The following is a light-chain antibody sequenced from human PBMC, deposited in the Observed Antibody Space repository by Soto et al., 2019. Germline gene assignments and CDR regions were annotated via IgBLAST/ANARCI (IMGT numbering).Light chain of an antibody. Sequence: DIQMTQSPSTLSEFVGDTVTITCRASQNINRYLAWYQQKPGKAPKLLIYDSSTLERGVPSRFNGSGSETAFTLTISTLQPEDFATYYCQQYYTSSPLTFGGGTKVDIK. V-gene: IGKV1-5*01. CDR1: QNINRY. J-gene: IGKJ4*01. CDR3: QQYYTSSPLT. CDR2: DSS.